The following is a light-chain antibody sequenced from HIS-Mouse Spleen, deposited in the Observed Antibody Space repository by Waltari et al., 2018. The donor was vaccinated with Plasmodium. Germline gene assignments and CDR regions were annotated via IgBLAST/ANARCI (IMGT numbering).Light chain of an antibody. J-gene: IGLJ3*02. CDR2: EAS. CDR1: ALPKNY. V-gene: IGLV3-10*01. Sequence: SYELTQPPSVSVSPGPTARITCSGDALPKNYAYWYQQKSGQAPVRVIYEASKRPSGTPERFSGSSSGTMATLTISGAQVEDEADYYCYSTDSSGNHRVFGGGTKLTVL. CDR3: YSTDSSGNHRV.